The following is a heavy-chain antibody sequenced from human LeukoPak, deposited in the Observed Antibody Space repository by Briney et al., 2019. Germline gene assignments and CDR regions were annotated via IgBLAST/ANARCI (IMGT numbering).Heavy chain of an antibody. J-gene: IGHJ3*02. Sequence: ASVKVSCKASGYTFTSYGISWVRQAPGQGLEWMGWISAYNGNTNYAQKLQGRVTMTTDTSTSTAYMELRSLRSDDTAVYYCARDKRDSGSYGRAFDIWGQGTMVTVSS. CDR3: ARDKRDSGSYGRAFDI. V-gene: IGHV1-18*01. D-gene: IGHD1-26*01. CDR1: GYTFTSYG. CDR2: ISAYNGNT.